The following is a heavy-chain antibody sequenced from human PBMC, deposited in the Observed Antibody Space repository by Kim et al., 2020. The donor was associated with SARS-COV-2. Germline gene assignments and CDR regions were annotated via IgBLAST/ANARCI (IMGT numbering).Heavy chain of an antibody. D-gene: IGHD3-3*01. CDR3: AKDKREYDFWSGYYNWFDP. J-gene: IGHJ5*02. V-gene: IGHV3-23*01. Sequence: KGRCTISRDNSQNTLYLQMNSLRAEDTAVYYCAKDKREYDFWSGYYNWFDPWGQGTLVTVSS.